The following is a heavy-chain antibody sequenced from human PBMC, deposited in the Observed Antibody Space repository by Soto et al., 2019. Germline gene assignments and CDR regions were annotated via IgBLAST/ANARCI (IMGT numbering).Heavy chain of an antibody. D-gene: IGHD6-13*01. CDR2: ISGSGGST. V-gene: IGHV3-23*01. CDR3: AKRIAAAGTHYYFDY. CDR1: GFTFSSNA. Sequence: GGSLRLSCAASGFTFSSNAMSWVRQAPGKGLEWVSGISGSGGSTYYADSVKGRFTISRDNSKNTLYLQMDSLRAEDTAVFYFAKRIAAAGTHYYFDYWGQGTLVTVSS. J-gene: IGHJ4*02.